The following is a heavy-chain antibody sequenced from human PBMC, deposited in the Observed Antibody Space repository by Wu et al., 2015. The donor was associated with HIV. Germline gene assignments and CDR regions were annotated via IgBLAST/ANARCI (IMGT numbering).Heavy chain of an antibody. CDR3: ARDGGSDWNDSGSDL. D-gene: IGHD1-1*01. J-gene: IGHJ4*02. CDR2: ISTYNGNT. Sequence: QVHLVQSGAEVKKPGASVKVSCKASGYPFTSYGISWVRQAPGQGLEWMGWISTYNGNTDSAQKLQGRVTLTTDTSTSTAYMELRSLRSDDTAMYYCARDGGSDWNDSGSDLWGQGTLVIVS. V-gene: IGHV1-18*01. CDR1: GYPFTSYG.